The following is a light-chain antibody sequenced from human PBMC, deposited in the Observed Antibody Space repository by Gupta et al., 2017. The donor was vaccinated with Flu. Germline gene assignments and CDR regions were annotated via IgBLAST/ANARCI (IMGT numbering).Light chain of an antibody. CDR1: SSNVGRNT. Sequence: RVTISCSGRSSNVGRNTVNCYQQFPGTDPKFRIVSDDPRPSAVPARFSSGSSAGYASPLTIGVPSEEEADDYCGESDDSITACLFGGGTKLTVL. CDR2: SDD. CDR3: GESDDSITACL. J-gene: IGLJ2*01. V-gene: IGLV1-44*01.